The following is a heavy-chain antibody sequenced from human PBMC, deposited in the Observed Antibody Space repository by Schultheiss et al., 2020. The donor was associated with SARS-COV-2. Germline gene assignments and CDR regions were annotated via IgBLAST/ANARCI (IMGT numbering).Heavy chain of an antibody. CDR2: IYTSGST. CDR1: GASINRGGFY. J-gene: IGHJ4*02. V-gene: IGHV4-61*02. D-gene: IGHD3-3*01. CDR3: AAPTSYDFWSGYYQGFDY. Sequence: SETLSLTCSVSGASINRGGFYWRWIRQPAGKGLEWIGRIYTSGSTNYNPSLKSRVTISADTSKNQFSLKLSSVTAADTAVYYCAAPTSYDFWSGYYQGFDYWGQGTLVTVSS.